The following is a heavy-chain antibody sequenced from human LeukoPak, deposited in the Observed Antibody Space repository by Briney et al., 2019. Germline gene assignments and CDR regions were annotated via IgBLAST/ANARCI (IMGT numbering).Heavy chain of an antibody. CDR2: IYHSGST. D-gene: IGHD3-10*01. CDR1: GYSISSGYY. V-gene: IGHV4-38-2*01. J-gene: IGHJ4*02. CDR3: ARLSATMVRGVIMY. Sequence: SETLSLTCAVSGYSISSGYYWGWIRQPPGKGLEWIGSIYHSGSTYYNPSLKSRVTISVDTSKNQFSLKLSSVTAADTAVYYCARLSATMVRGVIMYWGQGTLVTVSS.